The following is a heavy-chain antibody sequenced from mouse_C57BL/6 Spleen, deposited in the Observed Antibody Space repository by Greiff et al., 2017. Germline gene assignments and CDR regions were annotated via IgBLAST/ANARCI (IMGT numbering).Heavy chain of an antibody. CDR2: INPSTGGT. J-gene: IGHJ1*03. Sequence: VQLQQSGPELVKPGASVKISCKASGYSFTGYYMNWVKQSPEKSLEWIGEINPSTGGTTYNQKFKAKATLTVDKSSSTAYMQLKSLTSEDSAVYYCARSYYGSSPDVWGTGTTVTVSS. D-gene: IGHD1-1*01. CDR3: ARSYYGSSPDV. V-gene: IGHV1-42*01. CDR1: GYSFTGYY.